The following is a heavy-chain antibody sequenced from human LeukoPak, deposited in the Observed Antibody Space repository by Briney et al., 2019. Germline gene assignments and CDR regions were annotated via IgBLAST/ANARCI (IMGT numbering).Heavy chain of an antibody. CDR2: IYYSGST. V-gene: IGHV4-31*03. J-gene: IGHJ6*02. Sequence: PSETLSLTCTVSGGSISSGGYYWSWIRQHPGKGLEWIGYIYYSGSTYYNPSLKSRVTISVDTSKNQFSLKLSSVTAADTAVYYCARNAMVRGSYYYYGMDVWGQGTTVTVSS. CDR1: GGSISSGGYY. CDR3: ARNAMVRGSYYYYGMDV. D-gene: IGHD3-10*01.